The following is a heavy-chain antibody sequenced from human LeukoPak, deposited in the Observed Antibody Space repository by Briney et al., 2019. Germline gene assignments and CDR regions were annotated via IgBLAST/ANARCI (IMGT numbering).Heavy chain of an antibody. V-gene: IGHV4-39*07. CDR2: IYYSGST. D-gene: IGHD2-15*01. J-gene: IGHJ4*02. Sequence: SETLSLTCTVSGGSIRSSSYYWGWIRQPPGKGLEWIGSIYYSGSTYYTASLKSRGTISVDTSKNQFSLKLSSVTAADTAVYYCARANCGGGSCYSDYWGQGTLVTVSS. CDR3: ARANCGGGSCYSDY. CDR1: GGSIRSSSYY.